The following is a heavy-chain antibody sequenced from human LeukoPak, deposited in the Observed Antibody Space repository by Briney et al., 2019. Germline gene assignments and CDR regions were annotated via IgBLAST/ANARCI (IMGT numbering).Heavy chain of an antibody. CDR2: IISIFGTA. CDR1: GGTFSSYA. V-gene: IGHV1-69*05. CDR3: AIGVGYCSGGSCYPAWFDP. D-gene: IGHD2-15*01. Sequence: SVKVSCKASGGTFSSYAISWVRQAPGQGLEWMGGIISIFGTANYAQKFQGRVTITTDESTSTAYMELSSLRSEDTAVYYCAIGVGYCSGGSCYPAWFDPWGQGTLVTVSS. J-gene: IGHJ5*02.